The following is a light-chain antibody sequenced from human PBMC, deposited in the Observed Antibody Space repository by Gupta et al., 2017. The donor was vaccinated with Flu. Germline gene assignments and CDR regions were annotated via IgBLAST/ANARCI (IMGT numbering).Light chain of an antibody. CDR2: GSS. J-gene: IGLJ3*02. Sequence: QSVLTQPPSVSGAPGQRVTISCTGSSSNIGAGYEVHWYQQLPGRVPKVVIYGSSKRPSGVPDRFFGSKSGTSASLAITGLQAEDEADYYCQSYDTSLSGWVFGGGTKVTAL. V-gene: IGLV1-40*01. CDR1: SSNIGAGYE. CDR3: QSYDTSLSGWV.